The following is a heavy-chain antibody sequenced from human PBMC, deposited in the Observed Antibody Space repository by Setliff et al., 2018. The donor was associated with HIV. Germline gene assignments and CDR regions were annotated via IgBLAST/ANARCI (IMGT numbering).Heavy chain of an antibody. J-gene: IGHJ6*03. D-gene: IGHD3-3*01. V-gene: IGHV4-59*01. CDR3: TRYYDFWSARQPHYYSLDV. Sequence: SETLSLTCTVSGGSISSYYWSLIRQPPGKGLEWIGYIYYSGSTNYNPSLKSRVTISVDKSKNQFSLKLRSVTAADTAVYYCTRYYDFWSARQPHYYSLDVWGQGTTVTVSS. CDR2: IYYSGST. CDR1: GGSISSYY.